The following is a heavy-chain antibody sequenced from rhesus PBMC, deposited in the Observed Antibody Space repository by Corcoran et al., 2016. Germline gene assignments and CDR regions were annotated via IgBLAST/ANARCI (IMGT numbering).Heavy chain of an antibody. J-gene: IGHJ4*01. V-gene: IGHV4S11*01. CDR3: ARGQGDLDY. CDR1: GGPISSNY. CDR2: IYGSGGST. D-gene: IGHD3-34*01. Sequence: QVQLQESGPGLVKPLVTLSLTCAVSGGPISSNYWCWIRQPPGKGLEGIGYIYGSGGSTNSNPSLTRRVTRSVDTSEHQFSLKLSSVTAADTAVYYCARGQGDLDYWGQGVLVTVSS.